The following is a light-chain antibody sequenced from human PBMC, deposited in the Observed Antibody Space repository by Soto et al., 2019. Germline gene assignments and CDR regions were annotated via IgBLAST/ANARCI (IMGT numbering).Light chain of an antibody. CDR2: GAS. CDR3: QQYNNWPPWT. Sequence: EIVMTQSPATLSVSPGERATLSCRASQSVSSNLAWYQQKPGQAPRLLIYGASTRATGIPARFSGNGSGTEFTLTISSLQSEDLAVYYCQQYNNWPPWTFGQGTKVDIK. V-gene: IGKV3-15*01. CDR1: QSVSSN. J-gene: IGKJ1*01.